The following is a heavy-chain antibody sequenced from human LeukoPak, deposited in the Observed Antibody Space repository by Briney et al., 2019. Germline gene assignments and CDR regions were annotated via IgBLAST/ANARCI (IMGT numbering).Heavy chain of an antibody. J-gene: IGHJ4*02. D-gene: IGHD6-19*01. Sequence: PGGSLRLSCAASGFTFSSYGMHWVRQAPGKGLEWVAVIWYDGSNKYYAGSVKGRFTISRDNSKNTLYLQMNSLRAEDTAVYYCARERTSGWDAFDFWGQGTLVTVSS. CDR3: ARERTSGWDAFDF. CDR2: IWYDGSNK. V-gene: IGHV3-33*01. CDR1: GFTFSSYG.